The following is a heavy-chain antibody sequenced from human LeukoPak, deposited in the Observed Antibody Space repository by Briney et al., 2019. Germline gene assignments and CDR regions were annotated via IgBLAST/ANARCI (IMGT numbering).Heavy chain of an antibody. CDR2: IYSGGST. CDR1: GFTVSSNY. J-gene: IGHJ4*02. Sequence: GGSLRLSCAASGFTVSSNYMSWVRQAPGKGLEWVSVIYSGGSTYYADSVKGRFTVSRDNSKNTLYLQMNSLRAEDTAVYYCAKDGGLWVSAHWGDSWGRGTLVTVSS. V-gene: IGHV3-53*01. CDR3: AKDGGLWVSAHWGDS. D-gene: IGHD7-27*01.